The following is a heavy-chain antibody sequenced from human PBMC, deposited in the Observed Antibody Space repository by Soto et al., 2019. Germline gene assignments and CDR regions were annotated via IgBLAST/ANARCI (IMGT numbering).Heavy chain of an antibody. D-gene: IGHD2-8*02. J-gene: IGHJ5*02. V-gene: IGHV3-23*01. CDR3: AEDARRTGLVGQWVA. CDR1: GFIFSSYA. CDR2: ISDSGVSA. Sequence: DVQLLESGGGLVQPGGSLRLSCAASGFIFSSYAMTWVRQAPGKGLEWVSTISDSGVSAYYADSVKGRFTISRDNSKDTLYLQINSLAAGDTATYYLAEDARRTGLVGQWVAWGQGTLVTVSS.